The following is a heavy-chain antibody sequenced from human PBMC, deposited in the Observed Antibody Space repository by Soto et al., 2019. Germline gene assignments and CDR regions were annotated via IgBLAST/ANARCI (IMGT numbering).Heavy chain of an antibody. Sequence: GGSLRLSCAASGFTFSSYSMNWVRQAPGKGLEWVSYISSSSSTIFYTDSVKGRFTVSRDNAKNSLYLQMNSLRAEDTAVYYWARPTYYYDSRGPRAYWGQGTLVTVS. CDR2: ISSSSSTI. V-gene: IGHV3-48*01. CDR1: GFTFSSYS. CDR3: ARPTYYYDSRGPRAY. D-gene: IGHD3-22*01. J-gene: IGHJ4*02.